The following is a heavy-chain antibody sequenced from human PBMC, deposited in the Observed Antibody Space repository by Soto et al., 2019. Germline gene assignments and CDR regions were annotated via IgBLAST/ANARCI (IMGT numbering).Heavy chain of an antibody. CDR2: INTDGGST. V-gene: IGHV3-74*01. CDR1: GFTFSSYW. Sequence: EVQLVESGGGLVQPGGSLRLSCAASGFTFSSYWLRWVRQAPGKGLAWVSGINTDGGSTDYADSVKGRFIISRDNAKNTLYLQMNSLRAEDTAVYYCARPRYDSTGTPFDHWGLGTLVTVSS. CDR3: ARPRYDSTGTPFDH. D-gene: IGHD3-22*01. J-gene: IGHJ4*02.